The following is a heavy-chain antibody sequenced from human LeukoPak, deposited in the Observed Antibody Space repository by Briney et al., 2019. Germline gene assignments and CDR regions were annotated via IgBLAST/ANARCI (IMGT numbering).Heavy chain of an antibody. CDR1: GYTFTSYY. V-gene: IGHV1-46*01. J-gene: IGHJ3*02. CDR2: INPSGGST. Sequence: GASVKVSCKASGYTFTSYYMHWVRQAPGQGLEWMGIINPSGGSTSYAQKFQGRVTMTTDTSTSTAYMELRSLRSDDTAVYYCARDLAPRLYYYDSSGYYEEAFDIWGQGTMVTVSS. CDR3: ARDLAPRLYYYDSSGYYEEAFDI. D-gene: IGHD3-22*01.